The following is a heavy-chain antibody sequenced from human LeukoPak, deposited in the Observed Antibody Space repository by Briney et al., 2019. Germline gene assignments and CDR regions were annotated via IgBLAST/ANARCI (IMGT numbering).Heavy chain of an antibody. V-gene: IGHV1-18*01. Sequence: ASVKVSCKASGYTFTSYGISWVRQAPGQGLEWMGWISAYNGNTNYAQKLQGRVTMTTDTSTSTAYMELRSLRSDDTAVYYCARSYSSSWYDLVGYYYYMDVWGKGTTVTVSS. J-gene: IGHJ6*03. CDR2: ISAYNGNT. D-gene: IGHD6-13*01. CDR3: ARSYSSSWYDLVGYYYYMDV. CDR1: GYTFTSYG.